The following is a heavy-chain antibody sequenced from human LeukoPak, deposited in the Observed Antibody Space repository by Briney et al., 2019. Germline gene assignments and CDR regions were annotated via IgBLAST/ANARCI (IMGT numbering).Heavy chain of an antibody. D-gene: IGHD1-26*01. CDR3: AKGIGGSYNWDYFDY. CDR1: GFTFSNYA. CDR2: ISSNGGST. V-gene: IGHV3-64*01. Sequence: GGSLRLSCAASGFTFSNYAMYWVRQAPGVGLEYVSAISSNGGSTYYANSVKGRFTISRDNSKNTLYLQMDSLRAEDTAVYYCAKGIGGSYNWDYFDYWGQGTLVTVSS. J-gene: IGHJ4*02.